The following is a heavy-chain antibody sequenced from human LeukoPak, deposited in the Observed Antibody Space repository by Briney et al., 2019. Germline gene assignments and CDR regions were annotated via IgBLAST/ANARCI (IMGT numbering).Heavy chain of an antibody. D-gene: IGHD2-2*02. J-gene: IGHJ6*03. CDR2: IYYSGST. V-gene: IGHV4-30-4*01. Sequence: PSETLSLTCTVSGGSISSGDYYWSWIRQPPGKGLEWIGYIYYSGSTYYNPSLKSRVTISVDTSKTQFSLKLSSVTAADTAVYYCARGLGCSSTSCYTGAFGYYYYYMDVWGKGTTVTVSS. CDR3: ARGLGCSSTSCYTGAFGYYYYYMDV. CDR1: GGSISSGDYY.